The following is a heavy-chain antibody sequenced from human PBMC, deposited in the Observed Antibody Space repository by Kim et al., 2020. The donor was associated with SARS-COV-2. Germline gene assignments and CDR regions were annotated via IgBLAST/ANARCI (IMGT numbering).Heavy chain of an antibody. Sequence: ASVKVSCKVSGYTLTELSMHWVRQAPGKGLEWMGGFDPEDGETIYAQKFQGRVTMTEDTSTDTAYMELSSLRSEDTAVYYCATDPIRYFDWLPDFWGQGTLVTVSS. CDR3: ATDPIRYFDWLPDF. V-gene: IGHV1-24*01. J-gene: IGHJ4*02. CDR2: FDPEDGET. D-gene: IGHD3-9*01. CDR1: GYTLTELS.